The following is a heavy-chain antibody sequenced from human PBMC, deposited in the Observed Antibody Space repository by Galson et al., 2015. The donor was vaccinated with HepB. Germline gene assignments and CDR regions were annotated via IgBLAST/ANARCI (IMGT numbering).Heavy chain of an antibody. CDR2: ISSSSSYI. D-gene: IGHD6-19*01. V-gene: IGHV3-21*01. CDR1: GFTFSSYS. CDR3: ARGQDLDPPYSSGWYMGYYYYYYMDV. J-gene: IGHJ6*03. Sequence: SLRLSCAASGFTFSSYSMNWVRQAPGKGLEWVSSISSSSSYIYYADSVKGRFTISRDNAKNSLYLQMNSLRAEDTAVYYCARGQDLDPPYSSGWYMGYYYYYYMDVWGKGTTVTVSS.